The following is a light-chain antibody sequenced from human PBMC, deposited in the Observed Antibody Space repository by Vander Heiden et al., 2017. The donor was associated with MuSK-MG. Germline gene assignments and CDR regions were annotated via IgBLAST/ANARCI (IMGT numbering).Light chain of an antibody. J-gene: IGLJ3*02. CDR2: RDN. V-gene: IGLV1-44*01. CDR1: SSNIGSDT. CDR3: AAWDDSLNSWV. Sequence: QSVLTQSPSASGTPGQRVTISCSGSSSNIGSDTVNWYQQLPGTAPKLLIYRDNQRPSGVPDRFSGSKSGTSASLAISGLQSEDEAEYYCAAWDDSLNSWVFGGGTKLTVL.